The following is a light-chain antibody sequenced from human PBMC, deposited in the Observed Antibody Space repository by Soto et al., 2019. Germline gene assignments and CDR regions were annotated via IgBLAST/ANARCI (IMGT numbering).Light chain of an antibody. CDR1: QSVSSSS. Sequence: EIVLTQSPCALSFSPGERATLYSMASQSVSSSSLAWYQQRPGQAPRLLIFTASSRATGTPDRFSGSGSGTDFTLTISRLEPEDFAVYYCQLYGSAPPYIVGPGTKVDNK. CDR3: QLYGSAPPYI. V-gene: IGKV3-20*01. J-gene: IGKJ2*01. CDR2: TAS.